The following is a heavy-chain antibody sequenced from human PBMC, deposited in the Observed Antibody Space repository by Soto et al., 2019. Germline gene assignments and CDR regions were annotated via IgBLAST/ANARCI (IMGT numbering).Heavy chain of an antibody. D-gene: IGHD3-10*01. V-gene: IGHV3-9*01. CDR1: GFTFDDYA. CDR2: ISWNSGSK. Sequence: EVQLVESGGGLVQPGMSLRLSCAASGFTFDDYAMHWVRQAPGKGLEWVSGISWNSGSKGYADSVKGRFTISRDNAKNSLYPQMNSLRAEDTALYYCAKDMFPNYYVDSGSYSKGAFDIWGHGTTVTVSS. J-gene: IGHJ3*02. CDR3: AKDMFPNYYVDSGSYSKGAFDI.